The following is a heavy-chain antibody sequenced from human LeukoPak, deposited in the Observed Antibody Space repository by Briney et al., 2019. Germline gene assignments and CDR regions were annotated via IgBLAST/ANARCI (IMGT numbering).Heavy chain of an antibody. D-gene: IGHD1-14*01. CDR1: GYTFTDYY. CDR2: INPKSGGT. CDR3: ARESRYNWNDD. J-gene: IGHJ5*02. V-gene: IGHV1-2*02. Sequence: GASVKVSCKASGYTFTDYYMHWVRQAPGQGLEWMGWINPKSGGTNFAQKFQGRVTMTRDTSISTAYMELSRLTSDDTAVYFCARESRYNWNDDWGQGTQVTVSS.